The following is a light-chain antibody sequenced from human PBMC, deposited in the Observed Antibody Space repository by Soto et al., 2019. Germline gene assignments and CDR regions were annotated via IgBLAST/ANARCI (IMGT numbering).Light chain of an antibody. Sequence: QSALTQPPSASGSPGQSVTISCTGTSSDVGGHNYVSWYQQHPGKAPKLTIYEVSKRPSGVPDRFSGSKSGNTASLTVSGLQAEDEADYYCSSYAGINNFVVFGGGTKVTVL. J-gene: IGLJ2*01. V-gene: IGLV2-8*01. CDR3: SSYAGINNFVV. CDR2: EVS. CDR1: SSDVGGHNY.